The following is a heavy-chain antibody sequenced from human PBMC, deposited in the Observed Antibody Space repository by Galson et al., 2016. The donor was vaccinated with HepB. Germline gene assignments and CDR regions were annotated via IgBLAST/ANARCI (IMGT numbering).Heavy chain of an antibody. Sequence: SETLSLTCTVSGGSISTSNWWSWVRQSPGKGLEWIGEIYRSGSTNYNPSLKSRVTISLNKSKNQFSLKLNSVTAADTAVYYCAREERNSFFYYGMNIWGQGTTVTASS. CDR1: GGSISTSNW. CDR2: IYRSGST. CDR3: AREERNSFFYYGMNI. J-gene: IGHJ6*02. D-gene: IGHD1-14*01. V-gene: IGHV4-4*02.